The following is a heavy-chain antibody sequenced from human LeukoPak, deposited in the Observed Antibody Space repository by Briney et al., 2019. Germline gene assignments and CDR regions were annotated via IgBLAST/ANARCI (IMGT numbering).Heavy chain of an antibody. Sequence: GGSLRLSCAASGFTFSSYAMSWVRQAPGKGLEWVSAISGSGGSTHYADSVKGRFTISRDNSKNTLYLQMSSLRAEDTAVYYCAKLRYYDSSGPFDYWGQGTLVTVSS. CDR3: AKLRYYDSSGPFDY. D-gene: IGHD3-22*01. CDR1: GFTFSSYA. J-gene: IGHJ4*02. CDR2: ISGSGGST. V-gene: IGHV3-23*01.